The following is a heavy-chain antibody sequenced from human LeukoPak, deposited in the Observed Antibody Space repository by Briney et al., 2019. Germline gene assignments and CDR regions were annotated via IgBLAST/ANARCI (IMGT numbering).Heavy chain of an antibody. V-gene: IGHV4-38-2*01. J-gene: IGHJ4*02. D-gene: IGHD5-18*01. CDR1: GYSISSGYY. Sequence: PSETLSLTCAVSGYSISSGYYWGWIRQPPGKGLEWIGSIYHSGSTYYNPSLKSLVTISVDTSKNQFSLKLSSVTAADTAVYYCARGLPSTATFDYWGQGTLVTVSS. CDR3: ARGLPSTATFDY. CDR2: IYHSGST.